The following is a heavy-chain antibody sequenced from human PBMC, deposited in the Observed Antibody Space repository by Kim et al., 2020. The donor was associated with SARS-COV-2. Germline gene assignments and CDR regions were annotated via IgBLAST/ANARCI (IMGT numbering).Heavy chain of an antibody. Sequence: KSHGRVTITADKSTSTAYMELSSLRSEDTAVYYCARVPGAAGTTTPYFDYWGQGTLVTVSS. J-gene: IGHJ4*02. V-gene: IGHV1-69*04. CDR3: ARVPGAAGTTTPYFDY. D-gene: IGHD6-13*01.